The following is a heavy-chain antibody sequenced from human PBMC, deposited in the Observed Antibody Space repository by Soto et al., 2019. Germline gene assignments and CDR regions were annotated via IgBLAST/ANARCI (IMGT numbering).Heavy chain of an antibody. J-gene: IGHJ4*02. D-gene: IGHD2-8*01. Sequence: GSLRLSCAASGFTFSSYAMHWVRQAPGKGLEWVAVISYDGSNKYYADSVKGRFTISRDNSKNTLYLQINSLRAEDTAVYYCASDSGYCTNGVCYSDFDYWGQGTLVTVSS. CDR3: ASDSGYCTNGVCYSDFDY. CDR1: GFTFSSYA. CDR2: ISYDGSNK. V-gene: IGHV3-30-3*01.